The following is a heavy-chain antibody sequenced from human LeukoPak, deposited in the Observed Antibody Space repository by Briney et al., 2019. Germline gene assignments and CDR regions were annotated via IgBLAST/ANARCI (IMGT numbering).Heavy chain of an antibody. CDR2: IYYSGST. D-gene: IGHD3-22*01. Sequence: PSETLSLTCTVSGDFLSSSSYYWGWIRQPPGTGLEWIGSIYYSGSTSYNPSLKSRVTISVDTSKNQFSLKLSSVTAADTAVYYCARNMTHRDDSSDYTHQWFDPWGQGTLVTVSS. J-gene: IGHJ5*02. V-gene: IGHV4-39*01. CDR1: GDFLSSSSYY. CDR3: ARNMTHRDDSSDYTHQWFDP.